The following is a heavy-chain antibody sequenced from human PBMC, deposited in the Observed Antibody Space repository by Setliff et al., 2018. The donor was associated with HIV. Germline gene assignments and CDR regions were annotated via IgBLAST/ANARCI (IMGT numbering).Heavy chain of an antibody. J-gene: IGHJ2*01. Sequence: ASVKVSCKASGYTFSSYALHWVRQAPGQRFEWMGWINVAKDKTKYSQNFQGRVTISRDTSANTVYMELSSLRSEDTAVYYCARGGTLTTDWYFDVWGRGTPVTVSS. CDR2: INVAKDKT. V-gene: IGHV1-3*01. CDR3: ARGGTLTTDWYFDV. CDR1: GYTFSSYA. D-gene: IGHD4-4*01.